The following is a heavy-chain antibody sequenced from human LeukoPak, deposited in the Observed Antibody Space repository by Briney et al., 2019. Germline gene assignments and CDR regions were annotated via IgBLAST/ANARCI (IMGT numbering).Heavy chain of an antibody. CDR3: ARRILDYGDYEGAFDI. CDR1: GGTFSSYA. V-gene: IGHV1-69*13. D-gene: IGHD4-17*01. J-gene: IGHJ3*02. CDR2: IIPIFGTA. Sequence: GASVKVSCKASGGTFSSYAISWVRQAPGQELEWMGGIIPIFGTANYAQKFQGRVTITADESTSTAYMELSSLRSEDTAVYYCARRILDYGDYEGAFDIWGQGTMVTVSS.